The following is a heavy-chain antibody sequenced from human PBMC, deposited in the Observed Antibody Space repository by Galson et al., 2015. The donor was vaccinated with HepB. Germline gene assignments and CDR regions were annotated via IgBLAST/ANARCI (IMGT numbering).Heavy chain of an antibody. CDR3: AKTAGTMGYYYYGMDV. CDR1: GFTFSSYG. D-gene: IGHD6-13*01. J-gene: IGHJ6*02. CDR2: ISYDGSNK. V-gene: IGHV3-30*18. Sequence: SLRLSCAASGFTFSSYGMHWVRQAPGKGLEWVAVISYDGSNKYYADSVKGRFTISRDNSKNTLYLQMNSLRAEDTAVYYCAKTAGTMGYYYYGMDVWGQGTTVTVSS.